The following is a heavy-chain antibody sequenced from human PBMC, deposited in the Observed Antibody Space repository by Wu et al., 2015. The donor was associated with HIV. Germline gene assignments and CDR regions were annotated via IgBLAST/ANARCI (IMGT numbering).Heavy chain of an antibody. CDR3: ARDTGYYYDSSGIDAFDI. J-gene: IGHJ3*02. D-gene: IGHD3-22*01. CDR1: GGTFSSYA. Sequence: QVQLVQSGAEVKKPGSSVKVSCKASGGTFSSYAISWVRQAPGQGLEWMGGIIPIFGTANYAQKFQGRVTITADESTSTAYMELSSLRSEDTAVYYCARDTGYYYDSSGIDAFDIWGQGTMVTVSS. V-gene: IGHV1-69*12. CDR2: IIPIFGTA.